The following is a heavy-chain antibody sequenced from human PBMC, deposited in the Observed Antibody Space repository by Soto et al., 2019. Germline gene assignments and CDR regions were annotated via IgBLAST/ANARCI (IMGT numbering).Heavy chain of an antibody. D-gene: IGHD3-10*01. CDR1: GFTFSSYS. CDR2: ISSSSSTI. J-gene: IGHJ3*02. V-gene: IGHV3-48*02. Sequence: EVQLVESGGGLVQPGGSLRLSCAASGFTFSSYSMNWVRQAPGKGLEWVSYISSSSSTIYYADSVKGRFTISRDNAKNSLYLQMNSLRDEETAVYYCARDVVITMVRGVIRVGAFDIWGQGTMVTVSS. CDR3: ARDVVITMVRGVIRVGAFDI.